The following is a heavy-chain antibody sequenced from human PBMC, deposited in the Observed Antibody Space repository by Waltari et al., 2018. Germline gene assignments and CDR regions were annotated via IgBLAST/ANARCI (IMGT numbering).Heavy chain of an antibody. CDR2: INHSGST. D-gene: IGHD1-26*01. V-gene: IGHV4-34*01. Sequence: QVQLQQWGAGLLKPSETLSLTCAVHGGSFRGYYWSWIRQPPGKGLEWIGEINHSGSTNYNPSLKSRVTIAVDTSKNQFSLKLSSVTAADTAVYYCARGLRGSYGGWFDPWGQGTLVTVSS. CDR3: ARGLRGSYGGWFDP. J-gene: IGHJ5*02. CDR1: GGSFRGYY.